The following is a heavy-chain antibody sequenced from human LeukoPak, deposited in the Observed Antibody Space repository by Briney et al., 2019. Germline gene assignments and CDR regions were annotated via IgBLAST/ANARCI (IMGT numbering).Heavy chain of an antibody. CDR1: GYTFTGYY. CDR3: ARAATPYRHNFFDY. CDR2: INPNSGDT. J-gene: IGHJ4*02. Sequence: ASVKVSCKAAGYTFTGYYIHWVRQAPGQRFEWMGWINPNSGDTNYAQKFQGRVAMTRDTSISTAYMELSRLTSDDTAVYSCARAATPYRHNFFDYWGQGALVTVSS. V-gene: IGHV1-2*02. D-gene: IGHD4-4*01.